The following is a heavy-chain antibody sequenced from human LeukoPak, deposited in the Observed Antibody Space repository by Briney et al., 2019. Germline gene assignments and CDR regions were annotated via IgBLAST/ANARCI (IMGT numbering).Heavy chain of an antibody. CDR1: GFTVSSNY. J-gene: IGHJ4*02. CDR2: IYSGGTT. Sequence: GGSLRLSCAASGFTVSSNYMSWVRQAPGKGLEWVSIIYSGGTTYYADSVQGRFTISGNNSKNTLYLQVNSLRAEDTAVYYCARADSSTYYFDYWGQGTLVTVSS. CDR3: ARADSSTYYFDY. D-gene: IGHD2-2*01. V-gene: IGHV3-66*01.